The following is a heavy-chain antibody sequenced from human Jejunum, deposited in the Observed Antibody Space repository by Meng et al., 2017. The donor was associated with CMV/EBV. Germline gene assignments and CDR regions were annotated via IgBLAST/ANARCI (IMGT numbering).Heavy chain of an antibody. CDR2: TYYRSKYYN. Sequence: QAQPQQSGSGLVKPSQTPSLTCAISGDSVSSNSAAWNWLRQSPSRGLEWLGRTYYRSKYYNDYALSVKSRITINPDTSKNQFSLQLNSVTPEDTAIYYYARDWGDVRGGFDFWGQGTLVTVSS. CDR3: ARDWGDVRGGFDF. V-gene: IGHV6-1*01. D-gene: IGHD3-10*02. J-gene: IGHJ4*02. CDR1: GDSVSSNSAA.